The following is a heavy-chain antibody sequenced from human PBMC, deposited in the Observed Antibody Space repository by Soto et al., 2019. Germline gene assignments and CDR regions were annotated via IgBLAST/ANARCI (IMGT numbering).Heavy chain of an antibody. CDR3: AKMEVKRYFYWHNSNFDL. CDR1: GGSINNDIYY. CDR2: IYNSGKT. Sequence: QLQLQESGPGLVKPSETLSLTCSVSGGSINNDIYYWGWIRQPPGKGLEWIGTIYNSGKTYSNPSLTEPINHTGKKAKNQFFPKIVFVDAAGKAVLYCAKMEVKRYFYWHNSNFDLWGQGALVSVSS. V-gene: IGHV4-39*07. D-gene: IGHD3-9*01. J-gene: IGHJ4*02.